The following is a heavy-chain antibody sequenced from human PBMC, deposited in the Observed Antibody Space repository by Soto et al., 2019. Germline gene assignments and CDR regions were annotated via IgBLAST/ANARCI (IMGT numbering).Heavy chain of an antibody. CDR3: ARAYCTNGVCYDYYFDY. CDR1: GGTFSSYA. V-gene: IGHV1-69*12. D-gene: IGHD2-8*01. J-gene: IGHJ4*02. CDR2: IIPIFGTA. Sequence: QVQLVQSGAEVKKPGSSVKVSCKASGGTFSSYAISWVRQAPGQGLEWMGGIIPIFGTANYAQKFQGSVTIPADESTSTAYMELRSLRSEDTAVYYCARAYCTNGVCYDYYFDYWGQGTLVTVSS.